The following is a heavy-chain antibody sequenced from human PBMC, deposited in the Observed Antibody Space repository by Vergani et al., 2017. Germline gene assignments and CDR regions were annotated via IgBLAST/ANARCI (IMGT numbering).Heavy chain of an antibody. V-gene: IGHV3-23*03. CDR2: IYSGGSST. J-gene: IGHJ6*03. CDR1: GFTFSSYA. CDR3: ANSYCSSTRCYNYYMDV. Sequence: EVQLLESGGGLVQPGGSLRLSCAASGFTFSSYAMSWVRQAPGKGLEWVSVIYSGGSSTYYADSVKGRFTISRDNSKNTLYLQMNSLRAEDTAVYYCANSYCSSTRCYNYYMDVWGKGTTVTVSS. D-gene: IGHD2-2*02.